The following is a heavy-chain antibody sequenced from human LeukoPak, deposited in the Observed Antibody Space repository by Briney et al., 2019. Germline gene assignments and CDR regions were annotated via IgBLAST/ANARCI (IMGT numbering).Heavy chain of an antibody. V-gene: IGHV3-7*01. J-gene: IGHJ4*02. CDR1: GFTFSDYV. Sequence: GGSLRLSCAASGFTFSDYVMIWVRQAPGKGLEWVANIKQDGSEKYYVDSVMGRFTISRDNAKNSLYLQMNSLRAEDTAVYYCACYDSGSYPYWGQGTLVTASS. D-gene: IGHD3-10*01. CDR2: IKQDGSEK. CDR3: ACYDSGSYPY.